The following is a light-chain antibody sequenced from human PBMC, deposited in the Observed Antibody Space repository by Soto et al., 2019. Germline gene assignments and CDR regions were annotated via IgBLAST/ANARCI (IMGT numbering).Light chain of an antibody. J-gene: IGKJ5*01. CDR2: GAS. CDR1: QSVNNN. CDR3: QQYNTWPR. V-gene: IGKV3-15*01. Sequence: EIVMTQSPATLSVSPGERATLSCRASQSVNNNLAWYQQKPGQAPSLLIYGASTRAFGISGRFSGSGSGTAFTLTISSLQSEDFAVYYCQQYNTWPRFGQGTRLEIK.